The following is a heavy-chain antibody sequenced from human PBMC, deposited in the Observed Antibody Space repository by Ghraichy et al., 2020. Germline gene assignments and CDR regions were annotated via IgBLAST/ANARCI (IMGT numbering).Heavy chain of an antibody. J-gene: IGHJ4*02. D-gene: IGHD3-3*01. CDR1: GGSFSDFY. CDR3: VRGRRYSDFSSGDPYDY. V-gene: IGHV4-34*01. Sequence: SETLSLTCAVYGGSFSDFYWNWIRQPPGKGLEWMGEINHTGSPKYSPSLKSRVTISVDTSKTQFSLKLNSVTAADTAVYYCVRGRRYSDFSSGDPYDYWGQGTLVTVSS. CDR2: INHTGSP.